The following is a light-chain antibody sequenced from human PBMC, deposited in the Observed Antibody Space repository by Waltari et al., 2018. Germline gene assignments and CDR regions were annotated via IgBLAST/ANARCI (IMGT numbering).Light chain of an antibody. CDR2: EAS. CDR1: QSMSSW. CDR3: EHYKRYPGT. Sequence: DIQMTQSPSTLSASVGDRVTITCRASQSMSSWLAWNQQKPGKARKLQRYEASSLETGGPSSFSGSGSGTEFTLTISSLQPDDFATYYSEHYKRYPGTDGQGTKVDIK. V-gene: IGKV1-5*03. J-gene: IGKJ1*01.